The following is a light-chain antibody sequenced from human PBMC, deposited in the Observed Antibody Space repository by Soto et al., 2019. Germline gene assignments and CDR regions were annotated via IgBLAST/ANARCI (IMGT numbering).Light chain of an antibody. CDR1: SSDVGGYNY. Sequence: QSVLTHPASVSGSPGQSITISCTGTSSDVGGYNYVSRYQQHPGKAPKLMIYDVSNRPSGVSNRFSGSKSGNTASLTISGLQAEDEADYYCSSYTSSSPYVFGTGTKVTVL. V-gene: IGLV2-14*01. CDR3: SSYTSSSPYV. J-gene: IGLJ1*01. CDR2: DVS.